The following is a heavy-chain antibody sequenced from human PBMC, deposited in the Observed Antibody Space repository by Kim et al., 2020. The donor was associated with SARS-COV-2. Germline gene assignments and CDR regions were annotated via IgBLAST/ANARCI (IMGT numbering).Heavy chain of an antibody. Sequence: YADAVKGRFTISRDNAKNSLNLQMNSLGAEDTALYYCAKIRWDFTDYGMDVWGQGTTVTVSS. V-gene: IGHV3-9*01. J-gene: IGHJ6*02. D-gene: IGHD2-8*02. CDR3: AKIRWDFTDYGMDV.